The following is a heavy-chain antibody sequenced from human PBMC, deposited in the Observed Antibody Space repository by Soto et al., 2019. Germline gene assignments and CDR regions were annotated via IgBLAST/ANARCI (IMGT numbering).Heavy chain of an antibody. D-gene: IGHD2-15*01. J-gene: IGHJ4*02. V-gene: IGHV3-48*03. CDR1: GFTFSNYE. CDR2: ISSGGTMV. CDR3: VRDRGGCDY. Sequence: EVQLVESGGCLLQPGGSLRLSCAVSGFTFSNYEMNWVRQAPGKGLEWVSYISSGGTMVYYAESVKGRFTISRDHAKNSLYLQMDSLRVEDTAIYYCVRDRGGCDYWGQGTLVTVSS.